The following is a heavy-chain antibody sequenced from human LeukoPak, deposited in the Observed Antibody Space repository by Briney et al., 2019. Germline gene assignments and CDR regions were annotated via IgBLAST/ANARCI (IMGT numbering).Heavy chain of an antibody. D-gene: IGHD6-6*01. J-gene: IGHJ4*02. CDR2: MNPNSGNT. CDR3: AKEAFYSTSSGTLSY. Sequence: ASVKVSCKASGYTFTSYDINWVRQATGQGLEWMGWMNPNSGNTGYAQKFQGRVTMTRNTSISTAYIELNSLRPEDTAVYHCAKEAFYSTSSGTLSYWGQGTLVTVSS. V-gene: IGHV1-8*01. CDR1: GYTFTSYD.